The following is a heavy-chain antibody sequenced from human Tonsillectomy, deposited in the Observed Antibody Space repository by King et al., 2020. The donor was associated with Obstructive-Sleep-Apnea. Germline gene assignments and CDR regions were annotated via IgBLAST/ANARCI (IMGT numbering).Heavy chain of an antibody. Sequence: VQLVESGGGVVQPGRSLRLSCAASGFTFSSYAMHWVRQAPGKGLEWVAVILYDGSNKYYADSVKGRFTISRDNSKNTLYLQMNSLRAEDTAVYYCARDATTVTPYYYYGMDVWGQGTTVTVSS. CDR2: ILYDGSNK. D-gene: IGHD4-17*01. V-gene: IGHV3-30-3*01. CDR3: ARDATTVTPYYYYGMDV. CDR1: GFTFSSYA. J-gene: IGHJ6*02.